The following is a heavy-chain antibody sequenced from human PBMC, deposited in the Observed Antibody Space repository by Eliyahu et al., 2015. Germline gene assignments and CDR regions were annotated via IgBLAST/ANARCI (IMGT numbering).Heavy chain of an antibody. D-gene: IGHD2-21*01. V-gene: IGHV4-31*03. CDR3: ATEVTYELDLHISLNYFNY. J-gene: IGHJ4*02. CDR2: IYYNGDT. CDR1: GXXIXSGSYY. Sequence: QVQLQESGPGLVKPSQTLSLXCTVPGXXIXSGSYYWSWIRQHPGQGLESIGYIYYNGDTXYNPXLKSRVTMAXDTSNNQFSLKLSSVTAADTAVYYCATEVTYELDLHISLNYFNYWGQGTLVTVSS.